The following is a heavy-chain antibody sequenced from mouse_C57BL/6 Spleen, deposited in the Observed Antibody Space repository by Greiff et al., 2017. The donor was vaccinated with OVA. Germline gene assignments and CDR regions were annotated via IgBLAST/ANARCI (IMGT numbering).Heavy chain of an antibody. CDR2: INYDGSST. CDR1: GFTFSDYY. CDR3: ARDLIYDGYLYYAMDY. J-gene: IGHJ4*01. Sequence: EVKLVESEGGLVQPGSSMKLSCTASGFTFSDYYMAWVRQVPEKGLEWVANINYDGSSTYYLDSLKSRFIISRDNAKNILYLQMSSLKSEDTATYYCARDLIYDGYLYYAMDYWGQGTSVTVSS. D-gene: IGHD2-3*01. V-gene: IGHV5-16*01.